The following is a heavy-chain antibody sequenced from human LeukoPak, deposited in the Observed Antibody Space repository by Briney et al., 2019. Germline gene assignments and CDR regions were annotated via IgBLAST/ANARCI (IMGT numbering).Heavy chain of an antibody. Sequence: PSETLSLTCTVSGGSISSSSYYWGWIRQPPGKGLEWTGSIYYSGSTYYNPSLKSRVTISVDTSKNQFSLKLSSVTAADTAVYYCARPLRSPYYFDYWGQGTLVTVSS. V-gene: IGHV4-39*01. D-gene: IGHD4-17*01. J-gene: IGHJ4*02. CDR2: IYYSGST. CDR1: GGSISSSSYY. CDR3: ARPLRSPYYFDY.